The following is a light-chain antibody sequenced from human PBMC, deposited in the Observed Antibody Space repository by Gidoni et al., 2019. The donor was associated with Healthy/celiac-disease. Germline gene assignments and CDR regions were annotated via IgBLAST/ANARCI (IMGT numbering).Light chain of an antibody. CDR1: QSVLYSANNENY. Sequence: DIVMTQCPDALAVSLGERATINCKSSQSVLYSANNENYLAWYQQKPGQPPKLLIYWASTRESGVPDRFSGSGSGTDFTLTISSLQAEDVAVYYCQQYYSTPWTFGQGTKVEIK. CDR3: QQYYSTPWT. J-gene: IGKJ1*01. CDR2: WAS. V-gene: IGKV4-1*01.